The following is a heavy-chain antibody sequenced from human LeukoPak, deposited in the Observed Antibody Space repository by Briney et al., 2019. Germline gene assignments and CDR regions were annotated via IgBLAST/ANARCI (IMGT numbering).Heavy chain of an antibody. V-gene: IGHV3-21*01. CDR3: ARALQRIGDY. J-gene: IGHJ4*02. CDR1: GFTFSSYS. Sequence: KAGGSLRLSCAAFGFTFSSYSMTWVRQAPGKGLEWVSSISSSSSYIYYADSVKGRFTISRDNAKNSLYLQMNSLRAEDTAVYYCARALQRIGDYWGQGTLVTVSS. CDR2: ISSSSSYI. D-gene: IGHD2/OR15-2a*01.